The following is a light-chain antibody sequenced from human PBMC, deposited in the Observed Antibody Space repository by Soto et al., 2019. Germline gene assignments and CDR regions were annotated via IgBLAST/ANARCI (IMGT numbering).Light chain of an antibody. J-gene: IGKJ2*01. CDR2: DAS. Sequence: EVVMTQSPATLSVSPWERATLSCRASQSVSSNLAWYQQKPGQAPRLLLYDASNRAPGIPARISGRGSGTDFTLTISSLEPEDFAIYYCQHRSSWPRMYTFGQGTKVDIK. V-gene: IGKV3-11*01. CDR1: QSVSSN. CDR3: QHRSSWPRMYT.